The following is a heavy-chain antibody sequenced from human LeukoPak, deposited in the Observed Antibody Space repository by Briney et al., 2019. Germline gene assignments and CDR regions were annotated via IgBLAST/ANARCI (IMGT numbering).Heavy chain of an antibody. Sequence: GGSLTLSCAGSGSTFSSYAMSWVRQAPGQGLEWVSVISDSGDYTSYADSVRGRFTISRDNSRNMLYLQMISLRPEDTAVYYCAKDTSIGKYCTNGVCSPFDYWGQGTLVTVSS. CDR1: GSTFSSYA. CDR2: ISDSGDYT. D-gene: IGHD2-8*01. CDR3: AKDTSIGKYCTNGVCSPFDY. V-gene: IGHV3-23*01. J-gene: IGHJ4*02.